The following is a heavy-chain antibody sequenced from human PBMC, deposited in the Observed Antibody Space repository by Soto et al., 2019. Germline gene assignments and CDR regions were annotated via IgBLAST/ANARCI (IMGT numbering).Heavy chain of an antibody. J-gene: IGHJ6*02. V-gene: IGHV4-31*03. CDR3: ARGYSYGYYYGMDV. Sequence: TLSLTVTVSGGSISSGGYYWSWIRQHPGKGLEWIGYIYYSGSTYYNPSLKSRVTISVDTSKNQFSLKLSSVTAADTAVYYCARGYSYGYYYGMDVWGQGTTVTVSS. CDR1: GGSISSGGYY. CDR2: IYYSGST. D-gene: IGHD5-18*01.